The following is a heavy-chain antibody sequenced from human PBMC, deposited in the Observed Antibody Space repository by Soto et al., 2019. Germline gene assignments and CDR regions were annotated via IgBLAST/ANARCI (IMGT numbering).Heavy chain of an antibody. J-gene: IGHJ6*02. Sequence: SQTLSLTCAISGDSVSSNSAAWNWIRQSPSRGLEWLGRTYYRSKWYNDYAVSVKSRITINLDTSKNQFSLQLNSVTPEDTAVYYCARGQRAAAGTNYYHYVMDFRGQGSTVIVSS. CDR2: TYYRSKWYN. CDR3: ARGQRAAAGTNYYHYVMDF. V-gene: IGHV6-1*01. CDR1: GDSVSSNSAA. D-gene: IGHD6-13*01.